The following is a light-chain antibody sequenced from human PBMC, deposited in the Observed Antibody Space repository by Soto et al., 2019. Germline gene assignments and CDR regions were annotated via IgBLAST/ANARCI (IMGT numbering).Light chain of an antibody. Sequence: EIVLTQSPGTLSLSPGERATLSCRASQSVSSSYLAWYQQKPGQAPRLLIYGASSRATSIPDRLSASRSGTDFALTISRLELEDFAVYYCQQYGSSPQTFGQGTKVDIK. J-gene: IGKJ1*01. V-gene: IGKV3-20*01. CDR1: QSVSSSY. CDR3: QQYGSSPQT. CDR2: GAS.